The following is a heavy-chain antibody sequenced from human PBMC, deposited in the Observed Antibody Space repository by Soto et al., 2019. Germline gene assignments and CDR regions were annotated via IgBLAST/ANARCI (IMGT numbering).Heavy chain of an antibody. CDR2: IYYSGST. Sequence: PSETLSLTCTVSGGSISSSSYYWGWIRQHPGKGLEWIGYIYYSGSTYSNPSLKSRVTISVDTSKNQFSLKLSSVTAADTAVYYCARAPLNWGQGTLVTVSS. J-gene: IGHJ4*02. V-gene: IGHV4-31*03. CDR1: GGSISSSSYY. CDR3: ARAPLN.